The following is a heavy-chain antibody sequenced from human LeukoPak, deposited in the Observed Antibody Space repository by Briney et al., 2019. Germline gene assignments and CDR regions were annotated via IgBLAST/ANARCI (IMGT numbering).Heavy chain of an antibody. V-gene: IGHV3-23*01. CDR3: AKDLEDSSGYTFDY. D-gene: IGHD3-22*01. J-gene: IGHJ4*02. CDR1: GFTFSSYA. CDR2: IGGSGGST. Sequence: GGSLRLSCAASGFTFSSYAMGWVRQAPGKGLEWVSAIGGSGGSTYYADSVKGRFTISRDNSKNTLYLQMNSLRAEDTAVYYCAKDLEDSSGYTFDYWGQGTLVTVSS.